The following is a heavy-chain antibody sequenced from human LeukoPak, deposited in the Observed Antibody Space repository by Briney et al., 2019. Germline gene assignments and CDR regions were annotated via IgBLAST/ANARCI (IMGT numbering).Heavy chain of an antibody. CDR2: ISYDGSNK. Sequence: GRSLRLSCAASGFTFSSYGMHWVRQAPGKGLEWVAVISYDGSNKYYADSVKGRFTISRDNSKNTLYLQMNSLRAEDTALYYCAKAGSIAVAGNWFDPWGQGTLVTVSS. CDR1: GFTFSSYG. J-gene: IGHJ5*02. CDR3: AKAGSIAVAGNWFDP. V-gene: IGHV3-30*18. D-gene: IGHD6-19*01.